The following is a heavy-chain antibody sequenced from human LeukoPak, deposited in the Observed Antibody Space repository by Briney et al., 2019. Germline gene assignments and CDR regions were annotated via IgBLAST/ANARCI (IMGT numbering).Heavy chain of an antibody. CDR1: GFTVSSNY. CDR3: ARDTPTYYYDSSGYT. V-gene: IGHV3-53*01. Sequence: GGSLRLSCAASGFTVSSNYMSWVRQAPGEGLGWGSVIYSGGSTYYADSVMGRFTISRDNSKNTLYLQMNSLRAEDTAVYYCARDTPTYYYDSSGYTWGQGTLVTVSS. CDR2: IYSGGST. J-gene: IGHJ5*02. D-gene: IGHD3-22*01.